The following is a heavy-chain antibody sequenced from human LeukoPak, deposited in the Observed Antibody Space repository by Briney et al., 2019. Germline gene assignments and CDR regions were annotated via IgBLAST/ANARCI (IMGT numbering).Heavy chain of an antibody. CDR3: ARDWSSWYGDNWFDP. V-gene: IGHV7-4-1*02. CDR1: GYTFTSYA. CDR2: INTNTGNP. D-gene: IGHD6-13*01. J-gene: IGHJ5*02. Sequence: ASVKVSCKASGYTFTSYAMDWVRQAPGQGLEWMGWINTNTGNPTYAQGFTGRFVFSLDTSVSTAYLQISSLKAEDTAVYYCARDWSSWYGDNWFDPWGQGTLVTVSS.